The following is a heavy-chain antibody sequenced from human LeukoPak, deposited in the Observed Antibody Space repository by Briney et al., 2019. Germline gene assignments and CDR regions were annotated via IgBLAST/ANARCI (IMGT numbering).Heavy chain of an antibody. Sequence: ESLMLYWQGSGYSFTSYWLGGVRQMPGKGLEWMGSIFPGDSDTRYSPSFQGQVTISADKSISTAYLQWSSLKASDTAMYYCARRESYSSSWYAFDIWGQGTMVTVSS. J-gene: IGHJ3*02. CDR3: ARRESYSSSWYAFDI. CDR1: GYSFTSYW. D-gene: IGHD6-13*01. V-gene: IGHV5-51*01. CDR2: IFPGDSDT.